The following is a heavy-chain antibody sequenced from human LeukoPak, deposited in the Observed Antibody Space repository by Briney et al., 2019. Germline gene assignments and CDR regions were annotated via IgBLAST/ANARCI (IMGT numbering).Heavy chain of an antibody. V-gene: IGHV3-74*01. Sequence: GGSLRLSCAASGFTFSSHWMHWVRQAPGKGLVWVARINNDGSRTTYADSVKGRFTISRDNDKKTPYLQMNSLSAEDTAEYFCARDVYNDAGWYFDLWGRSKLVTVS. CDR3: ARDVYNDAGWYFDL. CDR2: INNDGSRT. D-gene: IGHD5-24*01. J-gene: IGHJ2*01. CDR1: GFTFSSHW.